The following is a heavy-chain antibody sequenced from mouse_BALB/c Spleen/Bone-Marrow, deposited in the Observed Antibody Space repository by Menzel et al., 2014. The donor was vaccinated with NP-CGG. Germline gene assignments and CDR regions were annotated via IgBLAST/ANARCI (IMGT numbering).Heavy chain of an antibody. CDR3: ARVDYYGCLNY. J-gene: IGHJ2*01. V-gene: IGHV4-1*02. CDR1: GFDFSRYW. D-gene: IGHD1-2*01. Sequence: DVKLQESGGGLVQPGGSLKLSCAASGFDFSRYWMSWVRQAPGKGLEWIGEINPESRAINYSPSLKDKFIISRDNAKNSLYLRLNKVRSEDTALYYCARVDYYGCLNYWGQGTTLTVSS. CDR2: INPESRAI.